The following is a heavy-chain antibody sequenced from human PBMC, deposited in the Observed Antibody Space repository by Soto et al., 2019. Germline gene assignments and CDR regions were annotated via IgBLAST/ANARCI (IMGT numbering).Heavy chain of an antibody. CDR1: GASIRDKY. J-gene: IGHJ5*02. V-gene: IGHV4-4*07. D-gene: IGHD3-10*01. CDR3: ETKGDYGGWFDP. CDR2: ISNGGNT. Sequence: QVQLQESGPGLVKPSETLSLTCSISGASIRDKYWSWLRQSAEKGLEFIGRISNGGNTIYNHTLKRRVTRSIDKSMTHFSLKLTCVTAGDAAVYYCETKGDYGGWFDPGGQETLVSVSS.